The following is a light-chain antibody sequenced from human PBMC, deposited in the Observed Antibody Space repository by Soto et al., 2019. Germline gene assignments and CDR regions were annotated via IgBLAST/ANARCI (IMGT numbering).Light chain of an antibody. Sequence: EIVLTQSPGTLSLSPGERATLSCRASQSVSSSYLAWYQQKPGQAPRLLIYDASSRATGIPDRFSGSGSGTDFTLTLTRLEPEDFAVYYCQQYGNSPATFGHGTKVDIK. CDR2: DAS. CDR3: QQYGNSPAT. J-gene: IGKJ3*01. V-gene: IGKV3-20*01. CDR1: QSVSSSY.